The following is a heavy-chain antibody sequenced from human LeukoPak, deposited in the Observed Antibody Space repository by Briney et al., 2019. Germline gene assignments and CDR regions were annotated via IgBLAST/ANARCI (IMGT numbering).Heavy chain of an antibody. V-gene: IGHV1-2*02. D-gene: IGHD2-21*01. Sequence: ASVKVSCKASGYTFTGYHMHWVRQAPAQGLEYMGWINPNSGDTSYAQRFQGRVTMTTDTSITTAYMELSRLISDDTAVYYCARAFAYISRYYFDSWGQGTLVTVSS. J-gene: IGHJ4*02. CDR1: GYTFTGYH. CDR2: INPNSGDT. CDR3: ARAFAYISRYYFDS.